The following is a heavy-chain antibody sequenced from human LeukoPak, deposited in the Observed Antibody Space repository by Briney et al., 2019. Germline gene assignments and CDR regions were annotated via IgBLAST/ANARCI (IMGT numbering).Heavy chain of an antibody. Sequence: PGGSLRPTCAASGFTFSNYNMNWVRQTPGKGLEWVSSITRGSIYTFYADSVKGRFTISRDNSKNTLYLQMNSLRAEDTAVYYCAKSVGGYDFWSGYLHYWGQGTLVTVSS. D-gene: IGHD3-3*01. CDR3: AKSVGGYDFWSGYLHY. V-gene: IGHV3-21*04. J-gene: IGHJ4*02. CDR1: GFTFSNYN. CDR2: ITRGSIYT.